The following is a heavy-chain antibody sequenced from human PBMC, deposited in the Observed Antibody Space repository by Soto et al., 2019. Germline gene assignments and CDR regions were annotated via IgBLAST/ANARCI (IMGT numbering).Heavy chain of an antibody. CDR1: GYSFTSYW. V-gene: IGHV5-10-1*01. Sequence: PGESLKISFKGSGYSFTSYWISWVRQMPGKGLEWMGRIDPSDSYTNYSPSFQGHVTISADKSISTAYLQWSSLKASDTAMYYCARLPHSSGWYYYYYGMDVWGQGTTVTVSS. CDR3: ARLPHSSGWYYYYYGMDV. CDR2: IDPSDSYT. J-gene: IGHJ6*02. D-gene: IGHD6-19*01.